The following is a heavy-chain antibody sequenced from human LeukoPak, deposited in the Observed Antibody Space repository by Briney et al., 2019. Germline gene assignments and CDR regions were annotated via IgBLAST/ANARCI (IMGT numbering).Heavy chain of an antibody. Sequence: GASVKVSCKASGYTFTSYGISWVRQAPGQGLEWMGWISAYNGNTNYAQKLQGRVTMTTDTSTSTAYMELRSLRSDDTAVYYCARGIQNYDFWSRYYSPHDAFDIWGQGTMVTVSS. CDR2: ISAYNGNT. D-gene: IGHD3-3*01. J-gene: IGHJ3*02. CDR3: ARGIQNYDFWSRYYSPHDAFDI. V-gene: IGHV1-18*01. CDR1: GYTFTSYG.